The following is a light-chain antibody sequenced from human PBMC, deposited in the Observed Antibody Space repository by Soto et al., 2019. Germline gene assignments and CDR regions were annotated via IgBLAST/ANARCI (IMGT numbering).Light chain of an antibody. Sequence: QSVLTQPASVSGSPGQSIAISCTGTSSDVGGYNYVSLYQQYPGRAPKLIIYEVSNRPSGVSNRFSCSKSGNTASLTISGLQAEDEADYYCSSYTSSTTPVFGGGTKVTVL. J-gene: IGLJ3*02. CDR2: EVS. CDR1: SSDVGGYNY. CDR3: SSYTSSTTPV. V-gene: IGLV2-14*01.